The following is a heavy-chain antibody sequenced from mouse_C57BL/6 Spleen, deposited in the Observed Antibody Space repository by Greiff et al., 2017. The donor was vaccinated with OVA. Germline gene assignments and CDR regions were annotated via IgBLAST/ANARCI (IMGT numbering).Heavy chain of an antibody. V-gene: IGHV1-80*01. CDR3: ARAYGLGYFDV. D-gene: IGHD6-5*01. Sequence: QVQLQQSGAELVKPGASVKISCKASGYAFSSYWMNWVKQRPGKGLVWIGQIYTGDGDTNYNGKFKGKATLTADKSSSTAYMQLSSLTSEDSAVDFCARAYGLGYFDVWGTGTTVTVSS. CDR1: GYAFSSYW. CDR2: IYTGDGDT. J-gene: IGHJ1*03.